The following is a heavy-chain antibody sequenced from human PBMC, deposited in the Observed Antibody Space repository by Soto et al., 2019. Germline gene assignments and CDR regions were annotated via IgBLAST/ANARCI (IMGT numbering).Heavy chain of an antibody. CDR1: GGTFSTSA. CDR3: ARDTDRQQLGGNYYYILDV. Sequence: QVQLVQSGAEVKKPGSSVKVSCKASGGTFSTSAISWVRQAPGQGLEWVGGIMPVFATPDYAQKFQGRVTISADESTTTAYLELTSLRTDDTAVYFCARDTDRQQLGGNYYYILDVWGQGTAIIVSS. V-gene: IGHV1-69*12. CDR2: IMPVFATP. D-gene: IGHD3-3*02. J-gene: IGHJ6*02.